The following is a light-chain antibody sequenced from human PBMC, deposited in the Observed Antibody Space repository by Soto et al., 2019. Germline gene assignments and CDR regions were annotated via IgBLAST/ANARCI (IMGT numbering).Light chain of an antibody. Sequence: EIVLTQSPATLSLSPGEGATLSCRASQSVSSYLAWYQQKPGQAPRLLIYDASNRATGIPARFSGSGSGTDFTLTIRSLETEDFQVYYCQQRRYWLTFGGGTKVDIK. V-gene: IGKV3-11*01. CDR2: DAS. CDR3: QQRRYWLT. CDR1: QSVSSY. J-gene: IGKJ4*01.